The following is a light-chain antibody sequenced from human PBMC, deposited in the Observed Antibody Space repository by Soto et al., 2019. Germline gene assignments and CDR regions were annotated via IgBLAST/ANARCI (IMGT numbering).Light chain of an antibody. J-gene: IGKJ1*01. CDR3: QQYNNWLWT. Sequence: EIVMTQPPATLSVSPGERATLSCRASQSVNSNLAWYQQKPGQAPRLLIYGASTRATGIPARFSGSGSGTEFTLTISSLQSEDFAVYYCQQYNNWLWTFGQGTKVEIK. CDR1: QSVNSN. CDR2: GAS. V-gene: IGKV3-15*01.